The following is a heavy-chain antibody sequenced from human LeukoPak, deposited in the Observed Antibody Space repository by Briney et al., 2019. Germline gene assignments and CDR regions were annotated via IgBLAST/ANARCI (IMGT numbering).Heavy chain of an antibody. V-gene: IGHV4-38-2*02. CDR2: IYHSGST. J-gene: IGHJ1*01. D-gene: IGHD6-6*01. CDR3: ARVAGSRSSGLYFQY. Sequence: SETLSLTCTVSGYSISSGYYWGWIRQPPGKGLEWIGSIYHSGSTYYNPSLKSRITISVDTSKNQFSLKLSSGTAADTAVYYCARVAGSRSSGLYFQYRGQGTLVTVSS. CDR1: GYSISSGYY.